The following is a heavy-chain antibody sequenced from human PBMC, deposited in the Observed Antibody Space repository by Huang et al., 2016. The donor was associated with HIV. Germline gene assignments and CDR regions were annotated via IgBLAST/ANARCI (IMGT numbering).Heavy chain of an antibody. CDR2: ISYDGNDK. D-gene: IGHD3-10*01. CDR3: ARFGKRLPMLRGEDVIGDI. J-gene: IGHJ3*02. Sequence: QVQLVESGGGVVQPGRSLRLSCAASGFTLSDYAIHWVRQAPGKGLELWERISYDGNDKFDSDSGRGRFTISRDNCNNTLYLQMNSLRHEDTALYYCARFGKRLPMLRGEDVIGDIWGQGTMVIVSS. V-gene: IGHV3-30-3*01. CDR1: GFTLSDYA.